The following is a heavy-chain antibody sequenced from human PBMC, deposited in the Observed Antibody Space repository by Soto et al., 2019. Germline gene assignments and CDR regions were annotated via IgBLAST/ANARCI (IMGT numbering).Heavy chain of an antibody. D-gene: IGHD2-21*02. CDR2: FESGGSI. CDR3: ARAGVTTDFFDY. V-gene: IGHV3-53*01. J-gene: IGHJ4*02. Sequence: PGWSLRLSCAASGFSVRTNYMSWVRQAPGKGLEWVSVFESGGSIYYADSVKGRFIISRDYARNTVDLQLNGLRADDTAVYYCARAGVTTDFFDYWGQGTMVTVS. CDR1: GFSVRTNY.